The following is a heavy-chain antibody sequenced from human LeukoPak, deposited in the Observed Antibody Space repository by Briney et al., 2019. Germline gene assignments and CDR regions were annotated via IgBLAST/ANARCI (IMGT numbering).Heavy chain of an antibody. CDR1: GGSISSSNYY. CDR3: ARHERGSSDWFDP. V-gene: IGHV4-39*01. Sequence: KPSETLSLTCTVSGGSISSSNYYWGWIRQPPGKGLEWIGSIYYSGNTYYNPSLKSRVTISVDTSKNQFSLKLNPVTAADTAVYYCARHERGSSDWFDPWGQGTLVTVSS. J-gene: IGHJ5*02. D-gene: IGHD6-6*01. CDR2: IYYSGNT.